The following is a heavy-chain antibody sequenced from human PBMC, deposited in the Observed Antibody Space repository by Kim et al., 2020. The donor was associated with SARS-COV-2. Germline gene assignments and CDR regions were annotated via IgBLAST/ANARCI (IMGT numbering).Heavy chain of an antibody. D-gene: IGHD2-2*01. CDR2: ISYDGSNK. Sequence: GGSLRLSCAASGFTFSYYGMHWVRQAPGKGLEWVAVISYDGSNKYYADSVKGRFTISRDNSKNTLYLQMNSLRAEDTAVYYCARDLFVPDIVVVPAANYCMDVWGQGTTVTVSS. V-gene: IGHV3-33*05. J-gene: IGHJ6*02. CDR3: ARDLFVPDIVVVPAANYCMDV. CDR1: GFTFSYYG.